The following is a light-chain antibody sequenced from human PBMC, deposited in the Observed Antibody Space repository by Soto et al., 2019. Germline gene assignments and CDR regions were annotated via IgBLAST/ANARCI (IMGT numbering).Light chain of an antibody. CDR1: QAVNTR. V-gene: IGKV3-11*01. CDR2: LTS. J-gene: IGKJ1*01. CDR3: HQRQSWPRT. Sequence: EIVLTQSPATLSSFPGDGVTLSCRASQAVNTRLAWYQHKPGQAPRLLIYLTSNRAAGIPARFSGSGSETDFTLTISDVEPEDFAVYYCHQRQSWPRTFGQGTKVDIK.